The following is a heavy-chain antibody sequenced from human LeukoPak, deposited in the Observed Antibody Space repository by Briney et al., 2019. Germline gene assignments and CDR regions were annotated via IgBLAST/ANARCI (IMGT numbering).Heavy chain of an antibody. V-gene: IGHV4-34*01. J-gene: IGHJ4*02. CDR3: ARGHSDLDY. CDR1: GGSFSGYY. CDR2: INHSGST. Sequence: SETLSLTCAVYGGSFSGYYWSWIRQPPGKGLEWIGEINHSGSTNYNPSLKSRVTISVDTSKNRFSLKLSSVTAADTAVYYCARGHSDLDYWGQGTLVTVSS.